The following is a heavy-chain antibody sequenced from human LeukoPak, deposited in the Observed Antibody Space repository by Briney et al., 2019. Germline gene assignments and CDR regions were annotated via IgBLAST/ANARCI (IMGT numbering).Heavy chain of an antibody. Sequence: GGSLRLSCAASGFTFSSYGMHWVRQAPGKGLEWVSAISGSGGSTYYADSVKGRFTISRDNSKNTLYLQMNSLRAEDTAVYYCAKGTYSGSYFIYFDYWGQGTLVTVSS. V-gene: IGHV3-23*01. CDR3: AKGTYSGSYFIYFDY. J-gene: IGHJ4*02. CDR2: ISGSGGST. D-gene: IGHD1-26*01. CDR1: GFTFSSYG.